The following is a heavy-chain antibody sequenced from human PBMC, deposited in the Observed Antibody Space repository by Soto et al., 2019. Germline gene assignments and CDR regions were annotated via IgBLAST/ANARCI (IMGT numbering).Heavy chain of an antibody. CDR2: ISYDGSNK. CDR3: ARVPSSSGRAHFDY. J-gene: IGHJ4*02. Sequence: QVQLVESGGGVVQPGRSRRLSCAASGFTFSSYAMHWVRQAPGKGLEWVAVISYDGSNKYYADSVKGRFTISRDNSKNTLYLQMNSLRAEDTAVYYCARVPSSSGRAHFDYWGQGTLVTVSS. D-gene: IGHD2-15*01. V-gene: IGHV3-30-3*01. CDR1: GFTFSSYA.